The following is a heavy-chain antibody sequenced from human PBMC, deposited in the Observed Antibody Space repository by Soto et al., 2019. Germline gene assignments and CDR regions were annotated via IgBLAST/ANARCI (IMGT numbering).Heavy chain of an antibody. V-gene: IGHV4-30-4*01. CDR3: ARKYYYDSSGSFDY. CDR2: IYYSGST. D-gene: IGHD3-22*01. Sequence: SETLSLTCTVSGVSFSSGDYYWSWIRQPPGKGLEWIGYIYYSGSTYYNPSLKSRVTISVDTSKNQFSLKLSSVTAADTAVYYCARKYYYDSSGSFDYWGQGTLVTVSS. J-gene: IGHJ4*02. CDR1: GVSFSSGDYY.